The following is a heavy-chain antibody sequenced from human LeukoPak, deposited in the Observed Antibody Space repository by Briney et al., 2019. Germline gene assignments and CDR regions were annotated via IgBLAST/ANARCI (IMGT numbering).Heavy chain of an antibody. CDR3: ARGGDRFDY. J-gene: IGHJ4*02. CDR1: GGSISSSSYY. V-gene: IGHV4-39*07. D-gene: IGHD3-16*01. Sequence: NPSETLSHTCTVSGGSISSSSYYWVWIRQPPGKGLEWIGSIYYSGSTYYNPSLKSRVTMSVDTSNNQFSLKLSSVTAADTAVYYCARGGDRFDYWGQGTLVTVSS. CDR2: IYYSGST.